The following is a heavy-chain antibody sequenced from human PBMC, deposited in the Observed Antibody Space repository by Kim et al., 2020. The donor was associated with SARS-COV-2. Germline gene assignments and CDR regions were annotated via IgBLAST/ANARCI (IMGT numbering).Heavy chain of an antibody. D-gene: IGHD5-18*01. CDR3: ARDSGYSYCYSRLDY. J-gene: IGHJ4*02. V-gene: IGHV3-48*03. CDR2: ISSSGSTI. CDR1: GFTFSSYE. Sequence: GGSLRLSCAASGFTFSSYEMNWVRQAPGKGLEWVSYISSSGSTIYYADSVKGQFSISRDNAKNSLYLQMNSLRAEDTAVYYCARDSGYSYCYSRLDYLGQGTLVTVSS.